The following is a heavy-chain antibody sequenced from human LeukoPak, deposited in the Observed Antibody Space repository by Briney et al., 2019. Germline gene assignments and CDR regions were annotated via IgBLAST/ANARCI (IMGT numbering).Heavy chain of an antibody. CDR2: INPTGGST. V-gene: IGHV1-46*01. Sequence: GASVKVSCKASGYTFPIYFMHWVRQAPGQGLEWMGIINPTGGSTTYAQKFQGRVTMTWDTSTSTVYMELSSLRSDDTAVYYCARTAARRFDYWGQGTLVTVSS. D-gene: IGHD6-6*01. CDR3: ARTAARRFDY. CDR1: GYTFPIYF. J-gene: IGHJ4*02.